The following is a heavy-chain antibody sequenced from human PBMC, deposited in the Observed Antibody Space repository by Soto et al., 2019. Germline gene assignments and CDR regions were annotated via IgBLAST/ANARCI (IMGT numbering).Heavy chain of an antibody. CDR3: ARGGEPLGYYGLDV. V-gene: IGHV4-61*01. J-gene: IGHJ6*02. CDR1: GGSVRSGNHF. Sequence: SETLSLTCSVSGGSVRSGNHFWNWIRQPPGRGLEWLGYMYYTGVTNYNPSLKSRVSMSVDTSKDQFSLNLTSLTAADTAVYYCARGGEPLGYYGLDVWGQGTAVTVSS. CDR2: MYYTGVT.